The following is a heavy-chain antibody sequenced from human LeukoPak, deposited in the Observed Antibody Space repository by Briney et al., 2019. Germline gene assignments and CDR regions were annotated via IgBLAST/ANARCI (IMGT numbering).Heavy chain of an antibody. CDR1: GYSFTSYW. V-gene: IGHV5-51*01. J-gene: IGHJ6*02. CDR2: IYPADSDT. Sequence: GESLKISCKGSGYSFTSYWIGWLRQMPGKGLKWMGIIYPADSDTRYSTSFQAQVTISPDNSISTPSLQWRSMKASDTAMYYCARCHNCGRLLWFGELFLYGMDVWGQGTMVTVSS. D-gene: IGHD3-10*01. CDR3: ARCHNCGRLLWFGELFLYGMDV.